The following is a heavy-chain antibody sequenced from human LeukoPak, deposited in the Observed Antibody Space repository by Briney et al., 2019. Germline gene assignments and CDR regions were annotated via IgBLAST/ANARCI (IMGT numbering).Heavy chain of an antibody. D-gene: IGHD1-26*01. CDR3: VKGYSGSFYVGSYADY. Sequence: GGSLSLSCSASGFTFSSYAMHWIRQAAAKGLEYVSAISSNGGSTYYADSVQGRFTISRDNFKNTLYLEMSSLRPEDTAVYYCVKGYSGSFYVGSYADYWGQGTLVTVSS. J-gene: IGHJ4*02. V-gene: IGHV3-64D*06. CDR2: ISSNGGST. CDR1: GFTFSSYA.